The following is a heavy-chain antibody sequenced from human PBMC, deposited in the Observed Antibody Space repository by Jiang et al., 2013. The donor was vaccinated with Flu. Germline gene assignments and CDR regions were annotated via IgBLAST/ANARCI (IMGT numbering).Heavy chain of an antibody. D-gene: IGHD2-15*01. J-gene: IGHJ4*02. V-gene: IGHV1-69*02. Sequence: KFQGRVTITADKSTSTAYMELSSLRSEDTAVYYCASGYCSGGSCYSWYFDYWGQGTLVTVSS. CDR3: ASGYCSGGSCYSWYFDY.